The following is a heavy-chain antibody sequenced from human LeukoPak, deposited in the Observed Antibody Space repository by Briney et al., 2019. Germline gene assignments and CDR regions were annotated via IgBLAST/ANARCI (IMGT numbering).Heavy chain of an antibody. Sequence: ASVKVSCKASGYTFTGYYMHWVRQAPGQGLEWMGWINPNSGGTNYALKFQGRVTMTRDTSINTAYMELSRLTSDDTAVYYCARGTTHLWFGEGGNALDIWGQGTMVTVSS. CDR1: GYTFTGYY. V-gene: IGHV1-2*02. J-gene: IGHJ3*02. CDR2: INPNSGGT. CDR3: ARGTTHLWFGEGGNALDI. D-gene: IGHD3-10*01.